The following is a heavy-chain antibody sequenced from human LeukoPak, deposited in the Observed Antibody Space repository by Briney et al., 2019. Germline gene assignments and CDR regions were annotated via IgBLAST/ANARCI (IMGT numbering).Heavy chain of an antibody. Sequence: PGGSLRLSCVASGFTFSAYAMNWVRQAPGKGLEWVSTFKTKYNQVYYAESVRGRFTISTDNSKNTVYLQMNSLRAEDTALYYCARSVPDYTRFDYWGQGALVTVSS. CDR3: ARSVPDYTRFDY. D-gene: IGHD4-11*01. J-gene: IGHJ4*02. CDR1: GFTFSAYA. V-gene: IGHV3-23*05. CDR2: FKTKYNQV.